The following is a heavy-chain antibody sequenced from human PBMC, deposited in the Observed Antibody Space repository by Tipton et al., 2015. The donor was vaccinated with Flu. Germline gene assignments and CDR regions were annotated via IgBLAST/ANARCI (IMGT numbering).Heavy chain of an antibody. CDR2: VHRSGNA. V-gene: IGHV4-38-2*01. D-gene: IGHD4-11*01. Sequence: TLSLTCSVSGDFIDSRHLWGWIRQPPGQGLQWIGNVHRSGNAYYNSSLQSRVTISVDTSKNQFSLKLYAVTATDTAIYHCARRDFSNYVSEPKNWFNSWGQGTLVTVSS. CDR1: GDFIDSRHL. J-gene: IGHJ5*01. CDR3: ARRDFSNYVSEPKNWFNS.